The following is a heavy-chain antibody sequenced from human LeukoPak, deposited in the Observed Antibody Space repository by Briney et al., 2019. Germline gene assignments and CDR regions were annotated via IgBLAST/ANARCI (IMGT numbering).Heavy chain of an antibody. J-gene: IGHJ4*02. CDR3: AKDKDPWKSTSISDFDY. D-gene: IGHD1-1*01. CDR1: GFTFSSYE. CDR2: IRYDGSNK. V-gene: IGHV3-30*02. Sequence: GGPLRLSCAASGFTFSSYEMNWVRQAPGKGLEWVAFIRYDGSNKYYADSVKGRFTISRDNSKNTLYLQMNSLRAEDTAVYFCAKDKDPWKSTSISDFDYWGQGTLVTVSS.